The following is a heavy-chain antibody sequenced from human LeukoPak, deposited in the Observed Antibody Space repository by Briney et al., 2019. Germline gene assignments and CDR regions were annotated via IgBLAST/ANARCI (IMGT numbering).Heavy chain of an antibody. V-gene: IGHV3-30*02. CDR2: IRYDGSEK. CDR1: GFTFSSYG. D-gene: IGHD3-10*01. J-gene: IGHJ4*02. CDR3: AKDIALGSGSYYLNY. Sequence: GGSLRLSCAGSGFTFSSYGMHWVRQAPGKGLEWVAFIRYDGSEKYYADSVKGRFTISRDNSKNTLYLQMNSLRAEDTAVYYCAKDIALGSGSYYLNYWGQGTLVTVSS.